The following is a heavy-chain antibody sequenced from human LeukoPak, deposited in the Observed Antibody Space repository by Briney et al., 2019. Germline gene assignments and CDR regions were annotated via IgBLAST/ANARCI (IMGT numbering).Heavy chain of an antibody. CDR1: GFTVSNNF. V-gene: IGHV3-7*01. CDR2: IKQDGSEK. J-gene: IGHJ6*02. D-gene: IGHD2-2*02. Sequence: GGSLRLSCAASGFTVSNNFMTWVRQASGKGLEWVANIKQDGSEKYYVDSVKGRFTISRDNAKNSLYLQMNSLRAEDTAVYYCARAKRYCSSTSCYKKPGYSSGWYGAYYYYYGMDVWGQGTTVTVSS. CDR3: ARAKRYCSSTSCYKKPGYSSGWYGAYYYYYGMDV.